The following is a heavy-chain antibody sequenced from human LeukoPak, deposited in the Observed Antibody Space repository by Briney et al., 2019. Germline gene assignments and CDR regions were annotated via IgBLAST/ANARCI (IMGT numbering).Heavy chain of an antibody. Sequence: SETLSLTCSVSGGSFDSKYWSWIRQPPGKGLEWIGYIYTSGSTNFNPSLRSRVAMSIDTSKNQFSLKVYSVTAADTAVYYCARVTMVRAAQYYYYYYMDVWGKGTTVTVSS. CDR3: ARVTMVRAAQYYYYYYMDV. V-gene: IGHV4-4*09. CDR1: GGSFDSKY. J-gene: IGHJ6*03. D-gene: IGHD3-10*01. CDR2: IYTSGST.